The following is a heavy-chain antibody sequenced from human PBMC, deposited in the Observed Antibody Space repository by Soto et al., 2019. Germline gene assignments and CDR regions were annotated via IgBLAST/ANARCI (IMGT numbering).Heavy chain of an antibody. D-gene: IGHD5-12*01. Sequence: QVQLVESGGGVVQPGRSLRLSCAASGFTFSSYGMHWVRQAPGKGLEWVAVIWYDGSNKYYADSVKGRFTISRDNSKNTLYLQINSLRAEDTAVYYCARVRSGYGYYFDYWGQGTLVTVSS. CDR1: GFTFSSYG. CDR2: IWYDGSNK. V-gene: IGHV3-33*01. J-gene: IGHJ4*02. CDR3: ARVRSGYGYYFDY.